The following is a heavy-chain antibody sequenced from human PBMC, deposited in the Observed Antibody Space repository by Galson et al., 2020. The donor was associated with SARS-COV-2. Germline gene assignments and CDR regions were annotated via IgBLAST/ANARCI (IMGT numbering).Heavy chain of an antibody. V-gene: IGHV3-72*01. Sequence: GGSLRLSCIASGFTFKDDFMAWVRQAPGKGLEWVARIRNTGNNYPTEYAASVKGRFTISRDDSKNSVHLQMNSLKTEDTAVYYCTRDWNGAGDYLGQGTLVTVSS. CDR3: TRDWNGAGDY. J-gene: IGHJ4*02. D-gene: IGHD1-1*01. CDR2: IRNTGNNYPT. CDR1: GFTFKDDF.